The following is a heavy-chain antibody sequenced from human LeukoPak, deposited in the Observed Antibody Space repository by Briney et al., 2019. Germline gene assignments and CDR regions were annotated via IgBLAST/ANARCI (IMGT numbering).Heavy chain of an antibody. CDR1: GGTFSSYA. D-gene: IGHD6-19*01. V-gene: IGHV1-69*04. CDR2: IIPILGIA. J-gene: IGHJ4*02. Sequence: SVEVSCKASGGTFSSYAISWVRQAPGQGLEWMGRIIPILGIANYAQKFQGRVTITADKSTSTAYMELSSLRSEDTAVYYCARGSSGWPDYWGQGTLVTVSS. CDR3: ARGSSGWPDY.